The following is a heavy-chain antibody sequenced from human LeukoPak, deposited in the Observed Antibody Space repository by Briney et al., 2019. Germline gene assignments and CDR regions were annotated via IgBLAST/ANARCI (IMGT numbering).Heavy chain of an antibody. CDR2: IYYSGST. CDR3: ACLNNWFDP. J-gene: IGHJ5*02. D-gene: IGHD2-21*01. CDR1: GGSISSSSYY. Sequence: SETLSLTWTVSGGSISSSSYYWGWIRQPPGKGLEWIGSIYYSGSTYYNPSLKSRVTISVDTSKNQFSLKLSSVTAADTAVYYCACLNNWFDPWGQGTLVTVSS. V-gene: IGHV4-39*01.